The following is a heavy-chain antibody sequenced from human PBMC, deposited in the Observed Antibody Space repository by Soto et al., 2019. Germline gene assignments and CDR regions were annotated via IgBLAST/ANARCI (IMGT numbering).Heavy chain of an antibody. CDR2: ISGSGGST. CDR1: GFNFGAYN. V-gene: IGHV3-23*01. CDR3: AKGVAARNYYYYYGMDV. Sequence: PGGSLKLSCVASGFNFGAYNMNWVRQAPGKGLEWVSAISGSGGSTYYADSVKGRFTISRDNSKNTLYLQMNSLRAEDTAVYYCAKGVAARNYYYYYGMDVWGQGTTVTVSS. J-gene: IGHJ6*02. D-gene: IGHD6-13*01.